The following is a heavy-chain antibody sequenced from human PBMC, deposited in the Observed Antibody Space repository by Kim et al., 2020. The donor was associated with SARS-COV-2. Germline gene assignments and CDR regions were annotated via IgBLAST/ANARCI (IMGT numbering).Heavy chain of an antibody. Sequence: GGSLRLSCAASGFTFSSSWMHWVRQAPGKGLVWVSRITSDGTGIMYADSVKGRFTISRDNAKNTLYLQMNSLRAEDTSIYYCVRFTGGGYWGQVTLVTVSS. J-gene: IGHJ4*02. D-gene: IGHD2-8*02. V-gene: IGHV3-74*03. CDR2: ITSDGTGI. CDR1: GFTFSSSW. CDR3: VRFTGGGY.